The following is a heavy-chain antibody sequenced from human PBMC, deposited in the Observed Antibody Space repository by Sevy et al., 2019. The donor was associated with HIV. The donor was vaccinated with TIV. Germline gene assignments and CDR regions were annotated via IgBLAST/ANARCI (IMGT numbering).Heavy chain of an antibody. CDR2: MSPKSGST. Sequence: ASVKVSCKASGDTFSTYDINWVQQAPGQGLEWMGWMSPKSGSTGFAQKFQGRLTMTRETSINTAYMELSSLRSDDTARYYCASGESGDVWNYGYYYDGMDVWGQGTTVTVSS. J-gene: IGHJ6*02. V-gene: IGHV1-8*02. D-gene: IGHD3-3*01. CDR1: GDTFSTYD. CDR3: ASGESGDVWNYGYYYDGMDV.